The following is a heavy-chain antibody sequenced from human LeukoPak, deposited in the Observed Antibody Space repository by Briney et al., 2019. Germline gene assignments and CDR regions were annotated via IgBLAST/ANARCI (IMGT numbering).Heavy chain of an antibody. V-gene: IGHV1-2*02. J-gene: IGHJ4*02. CDR2: INPNSGGT. CDR3: ARGADYGLKSDY. D-gene: IGHD4-17*01. CDR1: GYTFTGYY. Sequence: ASVKVSCKASGYTFTGYYVHWVRQAPGQGLEWMGWINPNSGGTNYAQKFQGRVTVTRDTSISTAYMELSRLISDDTAVYYCARGADYGLKSDYWGQGTLVTVSS.